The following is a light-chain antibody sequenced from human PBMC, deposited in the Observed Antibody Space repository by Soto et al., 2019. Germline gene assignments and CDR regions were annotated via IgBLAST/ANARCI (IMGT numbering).Light chain of an antibody. CDR3: AAWDDSLNGFV. J-gene: IGLJ1*01. CDR2: TNN. Sequence: QSVLTQPPSASGAPGQRVTISCSGSSSNIGSNTVNWYQQLPGTAPKLLIYTNNQRPSGVRDRFSGSRSGTSASLAISGLQSEDEADYYCAAWDDSLNGFVFGPGTKV. V-gene: IGLV1-44*01. CDR1: SSNIGSNT.